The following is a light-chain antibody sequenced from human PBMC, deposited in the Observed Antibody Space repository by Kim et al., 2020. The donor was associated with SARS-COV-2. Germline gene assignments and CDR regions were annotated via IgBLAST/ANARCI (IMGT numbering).Light chain of an antibody. CDR3: QQYGSSPYT. CDR1: QSVSSSY. CDR2: GAS. Sequence: EIVLTQSPGTLSLSPGERATLSCRASQSVSSSYLAWYQQKPGQAPRLLIYGASSRATGIPDRCSGSGSGTDFTLTISRLEPEEFAVYYCQQYGSSPYTFGQGTKLEI. V-gene: IGKV3-20*01. J-gene: IGKJ2*01.